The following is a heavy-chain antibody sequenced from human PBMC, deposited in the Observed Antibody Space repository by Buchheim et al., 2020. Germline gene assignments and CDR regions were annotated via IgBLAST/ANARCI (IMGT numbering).Heavy chain of an antibody. CDR3: AKEVRGSYYYFDY. J-gene: IGHJ4*02. D-gene: IGHD1-26*01. V-gene: IGHV3-30*18. CDR2: ISYDGSNK. CDR1: GFTFSSYG. Sequence: QVQLVESGGGVVQPGRSLRLSCAASGFTFSSYGMHWVRQAPGKGLEWVAVISYDGSNKYYADSVKGRSTISRDNSKTTLYLQMNSLRAEDTAVYYCAKEVRGSYYYFDYWGQGTL.